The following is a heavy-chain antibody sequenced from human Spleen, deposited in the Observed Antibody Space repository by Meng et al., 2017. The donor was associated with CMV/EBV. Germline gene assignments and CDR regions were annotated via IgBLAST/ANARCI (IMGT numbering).Heavy chain of an antibody. CDR1: GTFSDG. J-gene: IGHJ4*02. CDR3: ARGRACRSTSCQFYLDF. CDR2: IIPIYGGS. V-gene: IGHV1-69*05. Sequence: GTFSDGLSWVRQAPGQGLEWMGGIIPIYGGSTYAQKFQGRVTITRDESTRTAYMELSSLRSADTAVYYCARGRACRSTSCQFYLDFWGQGTLVTVSS. D-gene: IGHD2-2*01.